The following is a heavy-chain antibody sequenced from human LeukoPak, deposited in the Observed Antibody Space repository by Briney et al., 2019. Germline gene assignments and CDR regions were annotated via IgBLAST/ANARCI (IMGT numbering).Heavy chain of an antibody. CDR3: ARFEKFYDSGAHYLDY. Sequence: SETLSLTCTVSGGSISNYYWSWIRQPPGKGLEWIGYIYYSGNTNYNPSLKSRVTMSVDTSKNQCSLKLNSVTAADTAVYYCARFEKFYDSGAHYLDYWGQGALVTVSS. D-gene: IGHD3-22*01. J-gene: IGHJ4*02. CDR1: GGSISNYY. V-gene: IGHV4-59*12. CDR2: IYYSGNT.